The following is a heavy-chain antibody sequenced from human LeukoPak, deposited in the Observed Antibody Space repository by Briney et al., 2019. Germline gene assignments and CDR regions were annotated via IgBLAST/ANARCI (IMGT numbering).Heavy chain of an antibody. CDR2: ISYDGSNK. J-gene: IGHJ4*02. CDR3: ARGDIVVVPAAISTDY. D-gene: IGHD2-2*01. V-gene: IGHV3-30*04. Sequence: GGSLRLSCAASGFTFSSYAMHWVRQAPGKGLEWVAVISYDGSNKYYADSVKGRFTISRDNSKNTLYLQMNSLRAEDTAVYYCARGDIVVVPAAISTDYWGQGTLVTVSS. CDR1: GFTFSSYA.